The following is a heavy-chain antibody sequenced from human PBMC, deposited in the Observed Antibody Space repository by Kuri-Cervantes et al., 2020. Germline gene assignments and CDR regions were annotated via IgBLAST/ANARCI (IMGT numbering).Heavy chain of an antibody. V-gene: IGHV3-7*01. CDR3: ARGDLVVPAAIGADYYYGMDV. CDR2: IKQDGSEK. Sequence: GESLKISCAASGFTFSSYWMSWVRQAPGKGLEWVANIKQDGSEKYYVDSVKGRFTISRDNAKNTLYLQMNSLRAEDTAVYYCARGDLVVPAAIGADYYYGMDVRGQGTTVTVSS. CDR1: GFTFSSYW. J-gene: IGHJ6*02. D-gene: IGHD2-2*02.